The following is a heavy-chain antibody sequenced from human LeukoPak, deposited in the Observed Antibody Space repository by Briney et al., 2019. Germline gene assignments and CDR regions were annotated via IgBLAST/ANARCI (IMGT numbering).Heavy chain of an antibody. V-gene: IGHV1-24*01. CDR2: FDPEDGET. J-gene: IGHJ5*02. CDR1: GYTLTELS. Sequence: ASVKVSCKVSGYTLTELSMHWVRQAPGKGLEWMGGFDPEDGETIYAQKFQGRVTMTEDTSTDTAYMELSSLRSEDTAVYYCARTYYYGSGSRDNWFDPWGQGTLVTVSS. D-gene: IGHD3-10*01. CDR3: ARTYYYGSGSRDNWFDP.